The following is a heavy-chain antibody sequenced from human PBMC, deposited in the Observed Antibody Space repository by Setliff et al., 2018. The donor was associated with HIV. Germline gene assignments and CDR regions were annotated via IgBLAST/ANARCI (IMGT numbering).Heavy chain of an antibody. CDR2: MNPNSGNT. Sequence: VASVKVSCKASGYTFTSYDINWVRQATGQGLEWMGWMNPNSGNTGYAQKFQGRVTMTRNTSISTAYMELSSLRSEDTAVYYCARASSSSWYYFDYWGQGTLVTVSS. CDR3: ARASSSSWYYFDY. CDR1: GYTFTSYD. V-gene: IGHV1-8*02. D-gene: IGHD6-13*01. J-gene: IGHJ4*02.